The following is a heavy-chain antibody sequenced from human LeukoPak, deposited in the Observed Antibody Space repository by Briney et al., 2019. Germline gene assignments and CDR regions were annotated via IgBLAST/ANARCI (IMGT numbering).Heavy chain of an antibody. J-gene: IGHJ4*02. Sequence: GRSLRLSCAASGFNFDDYDMHWVRQAPGKGLEWVSGITWHSGSMGYADSVKGRFTVSRDNAKNSLYLQMSSLRAEDTALYYCVAVPETDFWTGFYLDYWGQGILVTVSS. CDR3: VAVPETDFWTGFYLDY. D-gene: IGHD3/OR15-3a*01. V-gene: IGHV3-9*01. CDR1: GFNFDDYD. CDR2: ITWHSGSM.